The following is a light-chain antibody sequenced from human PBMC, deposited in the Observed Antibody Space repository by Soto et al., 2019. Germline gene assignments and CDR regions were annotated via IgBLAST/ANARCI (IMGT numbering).Light chain of an antibody. CDR3: QQRSSWPRV. CDR2: DAS. J-gene: IGKJ4*01. CDR1: QIVTTY. Sequence: EIVLTQSPATLSLSPGERANLSCRASQIVTTYLVWYQQKPGQAPRLLIYDASKRAIGIPDRFSGSGSGTDFTLTISSLEPEDFAVYYCQQRSSWPRVFGGGTKVDIK. V-gene: IGKV3-11*01.